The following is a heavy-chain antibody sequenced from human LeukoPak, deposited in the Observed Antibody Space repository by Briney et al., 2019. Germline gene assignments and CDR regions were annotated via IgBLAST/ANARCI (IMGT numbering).Heavy chain of an antibody. J-gene: IGHJ4*02. Sequence: SETLSPTCAVYGGSFTNYYWSWIRQPPGKGLEWIGEINHSGSTKYNPSLKSRVTISVDTSKNQFSLKLSSVTAADTAVYYCARWGGNHYDSSGYYFDYWGQGTLVTVSS. CDR3: ARWGGNHYDSSGYYFDY. CDR2: INHSGST. CDR1: GGSFTNYY. D-gene: IGHD3-22*01. V-gene: IGHV4-34*01.